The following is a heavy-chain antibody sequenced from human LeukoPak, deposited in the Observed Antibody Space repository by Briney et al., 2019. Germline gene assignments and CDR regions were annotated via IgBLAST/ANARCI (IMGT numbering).Heavy chain of an antibody. CDR2: IKKDGSEK. D-gene: IGHD4-17*01. CDR3: AKRRGYDYGDYATKGGLDY. Sequence: GGSLRLSCAASGFTFSSYWMSWVRQAPGKGLEWVANIKKDGSEKYYADSVKGRFTISRDNSKNTLYLQMNSLRAEDTAVYYCAKRRGYDYGDYATKGGLDYWGQGTLVTVSS. V-gene: IGHV3-7*01. CDR1: GFTFSSYW. J-gene: IGHJ4*02.